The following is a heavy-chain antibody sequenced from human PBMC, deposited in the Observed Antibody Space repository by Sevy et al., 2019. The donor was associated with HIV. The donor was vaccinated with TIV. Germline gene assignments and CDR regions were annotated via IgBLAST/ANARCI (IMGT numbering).Heavy chain of an antibody. V-gene: IGHV3-33*01. J-gene: IGHJ6*02. CDR2: IWYDGSNK. CDR1: GFTFSSYV. D-gene: IGHD3-3*01. Sequence: GGSLRLSCAASGFTFSSYVIHWVRQAPGKGLEWVAVIWYDGSNKYYADSVKGRFTISRDNSKNTLHLQMKSLRAEDTAVYYCVRDDNDFWSGYYASENYYYGMDVWGQGTSVTVSS. CDR3: VRDDNDFWSGYYASENYYYGMDV.